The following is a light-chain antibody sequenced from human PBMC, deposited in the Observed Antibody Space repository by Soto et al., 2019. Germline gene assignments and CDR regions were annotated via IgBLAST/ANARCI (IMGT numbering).Light chain of an antibody. CDR2: DVS. CDR3: SSYTSSSTGV. CDR1: SSDVGGYNY. V-gene: IGLV2-14*01. Sequence: QSALTQPASVSGSPGQSITISCTGTSSDVGGYNYVSWYQQHPGKAPKLMIYDVSNRPSGVSNRFSGSKSGNTASLTISGLQAEDEADYYFSSYTSSSTGVFGGGTKVTVL. J-gene: IGLJ2*01.